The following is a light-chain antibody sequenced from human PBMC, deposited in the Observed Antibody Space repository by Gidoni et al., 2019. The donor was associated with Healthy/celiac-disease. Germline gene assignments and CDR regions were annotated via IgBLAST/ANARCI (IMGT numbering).Light chain of an antibody. Sequence: QYVLTQPHSVSGAPGQRVTISCTGSSSNIVAGSDGHAYQQRPGTAPKLHIDGNSKRPSGVPARFSGSTSGTSASLAIPGLRAEDEAEDYCQSYDSSLCGLSWVFGGGPNLPVL. J-gene: IGLJ3*02. V-gene: IGLV1-40*01. CDR2: GNS. CDR3: QSYDSSLCGLSWV. CDR1: SSNIVAGSD.